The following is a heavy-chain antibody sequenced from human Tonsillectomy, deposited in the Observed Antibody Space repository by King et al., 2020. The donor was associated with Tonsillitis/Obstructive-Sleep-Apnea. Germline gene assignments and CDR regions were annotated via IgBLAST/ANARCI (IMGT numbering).Heavy chain of an antibody. D-gene: IGHD3-3*01. Sequence: QLVESGGGLVQPGGSLRLSCAASGFTFSSYAMHWVRQAPGKGLEYVSAISSNGGSTYYANSVKGRFTISRDNSKNTLYLQMGSLRAEDMAVYYCARGSDFWSGYSYSFDYWGQGTLVTVSS. CDR3: ARGSDFWSGYSYSFDY. J-gene: IGHJ4*02. CDR2: ISSNGGST. CDR1: GFTFSSYA. V-gene: IGHV3-64*01.